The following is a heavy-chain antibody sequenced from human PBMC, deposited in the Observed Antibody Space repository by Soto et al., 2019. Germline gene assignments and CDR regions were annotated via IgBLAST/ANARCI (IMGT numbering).Heavy chain of an antibody. Sequence: SETLSLTCTVSGGSISSSSYYWGWIRQPPGKGLEWIGSIYYSGSTYYNPSLKSRVTISVDTSKNQFSLKLSSVTAADTAVYYCASSTSCYACDYYYGMDVWGQGTTVT. V-gene: IGHV4-39*01. CDR2: IYYSGST. J-gene: IGHJ6*02. CDR3: ASSTSCYACDYYYGMDV. CDR1: GGSISSSSYY. D-gene: IGHD2-2*01.